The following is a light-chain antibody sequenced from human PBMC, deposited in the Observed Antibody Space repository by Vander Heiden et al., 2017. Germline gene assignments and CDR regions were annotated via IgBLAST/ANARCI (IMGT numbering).Light chain of an antibody. CDR3: NSRDSGNHVI. CDR1: SLRNYY. J-gene: IGLJ2*01. CDR2: GKN. V-gene: IGLV3-19*01. Sequence: SSELTQDPAVSVALGQTVRITCQGDSLRNYYANWYQQKPGQAPVVVVYGKNNRPSGIPERFSGSKSGNTASVTIAGAQAEDEADFYCNSRDSGNHVIFGGGTKLTVL.